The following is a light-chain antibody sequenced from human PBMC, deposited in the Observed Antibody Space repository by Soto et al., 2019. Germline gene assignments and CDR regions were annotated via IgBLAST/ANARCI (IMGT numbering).Light chain of an antibody. Sequence: QSVLTQPPSASGAPGQTVTISCSGRPSSFRSESVCWYRHITETATKLIIYATDQRPSGVPDRFSGFKSGTSASLAISGPRAEDEADYYCAAWDGSLRGRVFGGGTKVTVL. V-gene: IGLV1-47*01. J-gene: IGLJ3*02. CDR3: AAWDGSLRGRV. CDR2: ATD. CDR1: PSSFRSES.